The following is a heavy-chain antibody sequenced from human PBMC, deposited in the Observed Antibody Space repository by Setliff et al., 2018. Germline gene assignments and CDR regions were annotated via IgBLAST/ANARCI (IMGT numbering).Heavy chain of an antibody. J-gene: IGHJ1*01. Sequence: ASVKVSCKASGFTSTNYAIHWVRQAPGQRPECMGWIHAGNGDTKYSQKFQGRVIITRDTSASTVYMELSSLRSEDTAVYYCASAHYYSGYIEYFQYWGQGTLVTGSS. CDR1: GFTSTNYA. CDR3: ASAHYYSGYIEYFQY. V-gene: IGHV1-3*01. D-gene: IGHD5-12*01. CDR2: IHAGNGDT.